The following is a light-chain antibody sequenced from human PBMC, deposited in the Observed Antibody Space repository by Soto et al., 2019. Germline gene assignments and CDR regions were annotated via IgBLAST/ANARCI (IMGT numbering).Light chain of an antibody. CDR1: QSIGNW. J-gene: IGKJ1*01. Sequence: DIQMTQSPSTLSAFVGDRVTITCRASQSIGNWLAWYQQKPGKAPKLLVYKSSSLESGVPSRFSGRGSGTQFTLTISSLEPADSATYYCQQYDSYSATFGQGTKV. CDR2: KSS. CDR3: QQYDSYSAT. V-gene: IGKV1-5*03.